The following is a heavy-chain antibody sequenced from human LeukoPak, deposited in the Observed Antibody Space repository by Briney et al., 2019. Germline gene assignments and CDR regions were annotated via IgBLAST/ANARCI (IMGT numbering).Heavy chain of an antibody. Sequence: GGSLRLSCAASGFTFSSFNMNWVRQAPGKAMEWVSSITSSGTHIFYADSVRGRFTISRDNAKNSLYLQMDSLGPDDTAVYYCARDRVTMVRGVISPKSNWFDPWGQGTLVTVSS. CDR2: ITSSGTHI. V-gene: IGHV3-21*01. J-gene: IGHJ5*02. CDR3: ARDRVTMVRGVISPKSNWFDP. CDR1: GFTFSSFN. D-gene: IGHD3-10*01.